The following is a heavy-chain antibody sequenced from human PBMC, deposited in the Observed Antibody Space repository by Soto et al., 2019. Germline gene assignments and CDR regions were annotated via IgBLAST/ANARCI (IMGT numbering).Heavy chain of an antibody. Sequence: GGSPRLSCSTSWFTFGGYSLSWVRQAPGEGVEWVGFIRSKAYGGTTEYAASVKGRFTISRDDSKSIAYLQMNSLKTEDTAVYYCTRVVWFGEILNWFDPWGQGTLVTVSS. D-gene: IGHD3-10*01. CDR3: TRVVWFGEILNWFDP. CDR2: IRSKAYGGTT. CDR1: WFTFGGYS. J-gene: IGHJ5*02. V-gene: IGHV3-49*04.